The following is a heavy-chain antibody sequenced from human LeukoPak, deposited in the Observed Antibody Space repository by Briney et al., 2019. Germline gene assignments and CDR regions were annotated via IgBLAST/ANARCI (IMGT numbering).Heavy chain of an antibody. CDR1: GDSITSHY. V-gene: IGHV4-4*07. J-gene: IGHJ5*01. Sequence: SETLSLTCSVSGDSITSHYWNWIRQSAGKGLEWIGRLFIGENIKYNPSLKTRVIMSGGTSKNLLSLKLTSMTAADTAVYYCARGHLRRPYFFDSWGQGALVAVSS. CDR3: ARGHLRRPYFFDS. D-gene: IGHD2/OR15-2a*01. CDR2: LFIGENI.